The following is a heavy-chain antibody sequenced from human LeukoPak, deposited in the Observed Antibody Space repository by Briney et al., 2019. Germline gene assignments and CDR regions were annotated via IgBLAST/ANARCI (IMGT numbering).Heavy chain of an antibody. Sequence: AASVNVSCKSSGGTCSSYAISWVRQVPGQGLEWMGGIIPMFRTANYAQKFQGRVTITADESTSTAYMELSSLRSEDTAVYYCARRVRRGVSHPPHYYYYYAMDVWGKGTTITVSA. J-gene: IGHJ6*04. CDR3: ARRVRRGVSHPPHYYYYYAMDV. V-gene: IGHV1-69*01. D-gene: IGHD3-10*01. CDR2: IIPMFRTA. CDR1: GGTCSSYA.